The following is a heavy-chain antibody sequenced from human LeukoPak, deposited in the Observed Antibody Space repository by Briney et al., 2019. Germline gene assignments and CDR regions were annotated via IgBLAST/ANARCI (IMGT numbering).Heavy chain of an antibody. CDR3: ARDPGDYPHDY. CDR2: IKQDGSEK. D-gene: IGHD4-17*01. J-gene: IGHJ4*02. Sequence: GGSLRLSCAASGFTFSGYWMTWVRQAPGKGLEWVANIKQDGSEKYYVDSVKGRFTISRENAKNSLYLQMNSLRAEDTAVYYCARDPGDYPHDYWGQGTLVPGSS. CDR1: GFTFSGYW. V-gene: IGHV3-7*04.